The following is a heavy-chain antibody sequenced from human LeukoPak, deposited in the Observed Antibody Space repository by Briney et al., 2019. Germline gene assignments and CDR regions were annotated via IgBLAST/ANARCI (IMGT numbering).Heavy chain of an antibody. Sequence: SETLSLTCTVSGYSISSGYYWGWIRQPPGKGLEWTGSIDHSGSTYYNPSLKSRVTISVDTSKNQFSLKLSSVTAADTAVYYCARVYYSSSYDYWYFDLWGRGTLVTVSS. J-gene: IGHJ2*01. CDR3: ARVYYSSSYDYWYFDL. D-gene: IGHD6-13*01. CDR2: IDHSGST. V-gene: IGHV4-38-2*02. CDR1: GYSISSGYY.